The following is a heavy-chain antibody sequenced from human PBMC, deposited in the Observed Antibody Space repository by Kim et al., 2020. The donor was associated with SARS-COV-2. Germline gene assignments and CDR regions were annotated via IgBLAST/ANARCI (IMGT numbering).Heavy chain of an antibody. CDR1: GYSFTRYW. D-gene: IGHD5-18*01. Sequence: GESLKISCKGSGYSFTRYWIAWVRQVPGKGLEWMGIIYLGDSDSRYSPSFQGQVSISADKSISTAYLQWSSLKASDTAMYYCARHPGGYGYGYERGPDYWGQGTLVTVSS. CDR3: ARHPGGYGYGYERGPDY. CDR2: IYLGDSDS. J-gene: IGHJ4*02. V-gene: IGHV5-51*01.